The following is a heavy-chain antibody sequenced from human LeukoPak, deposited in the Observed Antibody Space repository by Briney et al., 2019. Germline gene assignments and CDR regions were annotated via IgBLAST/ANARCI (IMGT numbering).Heavy chain of an antibody. V-gene: IGHV3-23*01. Sequence: GGTLRLSCAASGFTFSSSGMSWVRQAPGKGLEWVSTISGSGGSTYYADSVKGRFTISRDNSKNTLYLQMSRLRTEDTAVYYCANLRYSSGWAFDYWGQGTLLSVSS. J-gene: IGHJ4*02. CDR2: ISGSGGST. D-gene: IGHD6-19*01. CDR3: ANLRYSSGWAFDY. CDR1: GFTFSSSG.